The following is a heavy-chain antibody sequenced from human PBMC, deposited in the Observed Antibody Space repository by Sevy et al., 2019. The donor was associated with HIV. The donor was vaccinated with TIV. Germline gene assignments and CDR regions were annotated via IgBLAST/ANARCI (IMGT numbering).Heavy chain of an antibody. V-gene: IGHV3-33*01. CDR3: ARGGYYYDNAAYYALDS. Sequence: GESLKISCAATGFTFSNYAMHWVRQAPGKGLEWVAIIWSDGAYQYHGDSVKGRFTISRDNSKNTLYLQMNNVRVEDTAVYYCARGGYYYDNAAYYALDSWGQGPLVTVSS. CDR2: IWSDGAYQ. D-gene: IGHD3-22*01. CDR1: GFTFSNYA. J-gene: IGHJ4*02.